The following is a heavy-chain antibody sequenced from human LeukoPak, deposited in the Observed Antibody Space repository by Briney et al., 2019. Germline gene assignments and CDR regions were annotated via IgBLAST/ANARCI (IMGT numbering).Heavy chain of an antibody. CDR3: ARTTVVTLIDY. V-gene: IGHV3-21*01. D-gene: IGHD4-23*01. J-gene: IGHJ4*02. CDR1: GFTFSGSS. Sequence: GGSLKLSCAASGFTFSGSSMSWVRQAPGKGLEWGSAISSSSSYLYYADSVKGRFTVSRDNAKNSLYLLMNSLRAEDTAVYYCARTTVVTLIDYWGQGTLVTVSS. CDR2: ISSSSSYL.